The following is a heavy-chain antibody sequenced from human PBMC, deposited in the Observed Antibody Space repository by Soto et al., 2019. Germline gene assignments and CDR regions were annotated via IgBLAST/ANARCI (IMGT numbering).Heavy chain of an antibody. J-gene: IGHJ4*02. CDR2: INHSGST. CDR1: GGSFSGYY. D-gene: IGHD6-13*01. V-gene: IGHV4-34*01. CDR3: ARAIGGSSWSYFDY. Sequence: PSETLSLTCAVYGGSFSGYYWSWIRQPPGKELEWIGEINHSGSTNYNPSLKSRVTISVDTSKNQFSLKLSSVTAADTAVYYCARAIGGSSWSYFDYWGQGTLVTVSS.